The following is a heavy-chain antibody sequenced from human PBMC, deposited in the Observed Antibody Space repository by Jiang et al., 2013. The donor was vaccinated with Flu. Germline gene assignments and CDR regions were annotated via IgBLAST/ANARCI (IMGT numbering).Heavy chain of an antibody. Sequence: KPTQTLTLTCTFSGFSLSTSGVGVGWIRQPPGKALEWLALIYWDDDKRYSPSLKSRLTITKDTSKNQVVLTMTNMDPVDTATYYCAHRGSRELRRGDTYFDYWGQGTLVTVSS. D-gene: IGHD1-26*01. CDR2: IYWDDDK. CDR1: GFSLSTSGVG. J-gene: IGHJ4*02. CDR3: AHRGSRELRRGDTYFDY. V-gene: IGHV2-5*02.